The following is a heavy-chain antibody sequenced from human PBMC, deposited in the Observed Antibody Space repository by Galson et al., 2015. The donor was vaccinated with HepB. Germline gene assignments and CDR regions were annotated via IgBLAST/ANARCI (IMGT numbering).Heavy chain of an antibody. CDR2: LSSDGSNE. Sequence: SLRLSCAVSGFTFSFFDMHWVRQAPGKGLEWVSILSSDGSNEYYADSVKGRFTISRDTSKNMLHLQMNSLRPEDTAVYYCVKESGIPQYGAYFDYWGQGALVTVSS. D-gene: IGHD4/OR15-4a*01. CDR1: GFTFSFFD. J-gene: IGHJ4*02. CDR3: VKESGIPQYGAYFDY. V-gene: IGHV3-30*18.